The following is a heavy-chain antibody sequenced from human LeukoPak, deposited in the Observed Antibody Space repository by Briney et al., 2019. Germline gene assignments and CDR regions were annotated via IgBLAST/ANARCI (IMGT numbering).Heavy chain of an antibody. Sequence: GESLKISCTGFGYRFDTHWISWVRRTPDKGLEWMGIIYTGDSEAVYSPSFQGLVTMSVDKSATTAYLQWSSLKASDSAIYFCARRSSAGGNYYGLGSELDPWGQGTLVTVSS. V-gene: IGHV5-51*01. CDR2: IYTGDSEA. CDR3: ARRSSAGGNYYGLGSELDP. D-gene: IGHD3-10*01. J-gene: IGHJ5*02. CDR1: GYRFDTHW.